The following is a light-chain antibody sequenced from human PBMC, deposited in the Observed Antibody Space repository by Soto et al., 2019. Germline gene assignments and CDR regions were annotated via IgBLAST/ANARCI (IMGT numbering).Light chain of an antibody. V-gene: IGLV2-8*01. J-gene: IGLJ1*01. CDR1: SSDVGGYDY. Sequence: QSVLTQPPSASGSPGQSVTISCTGTSSDVGGYDYVSWYQQHPGKVPKLMIYEVSKRPSGVPDRFSGSKSGNTASLTVSGLQAVDETDYYCSSFAGSNIYVFGTGTKVTVL. CDR3: SSFAGSNIYV. CDR2: EVS.